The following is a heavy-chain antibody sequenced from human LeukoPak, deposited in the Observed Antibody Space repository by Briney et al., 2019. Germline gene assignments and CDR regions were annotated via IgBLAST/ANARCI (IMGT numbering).Heavy chain of an antibody. J-gene: IGHJ6*02. Sequence: GVSLRLSCAASGFTFRSYAMSWVRQAQGKGLEWVSAISGSGGSTYYADSVKGRFTISRDNSKNTLYLQMNSLRAEDTAVYYCAKGGFGESLYYYCYGMDVWGQGTTVTVSS. CDR2: ISGSGGST. CDR3: AKGGFGESLYYYCYGMDV. D-gene: IGHD3-10*01. CDR1: GFTFRSYA. V-gene: IGHV3-23*01.